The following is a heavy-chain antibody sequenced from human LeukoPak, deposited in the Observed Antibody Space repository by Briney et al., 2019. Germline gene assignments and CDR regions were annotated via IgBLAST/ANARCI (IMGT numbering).Heavy chain of an antibody. CDR3: ARAPYGGTNWFDP. Sequence: SETLSLTCTVSGGSISSSSYYWGWIRQPPGKGLEWIGSIYYSGSTYYNPSLKSRVTISVDTSKNQFSLKLSSVTAADTAVYYCARAPYGGTNWFDPWGQGTLVTVSS. V-gene: IGHV4-39*07. D-gene: IGHD4-23*01. CDR2: IYYSGST. J-gene: IGHJ5*02. CDR1: GGSISSSSYY.